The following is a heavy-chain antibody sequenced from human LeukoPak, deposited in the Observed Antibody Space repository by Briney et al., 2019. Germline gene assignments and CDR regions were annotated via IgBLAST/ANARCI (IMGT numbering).Heavy chain of an antibody. V-gene: IGHV3-30*02. Sequence: PGGSLRLSRAASGFTFSSYGMHWVRQAPGKGLEWVAFIRYDGSNKYYADSVKGRFTISRDNSKNTLYLQMNSLRAVDTAVYYCAKLAGTFSAIMSVAYFDYWGQGTLVTVSS. CDR3: AKLAGTFSAIMSVAYFDY. CDR1: GFTFSSYG. CDR2: IRYDGSNK. J-gene: IGHJ4*02. D-gene: IGHD1-1*01.